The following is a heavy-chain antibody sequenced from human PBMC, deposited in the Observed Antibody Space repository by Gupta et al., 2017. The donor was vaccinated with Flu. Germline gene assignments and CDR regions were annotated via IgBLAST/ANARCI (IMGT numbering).Heavy chain of an antibody. CDR2: IYTSGST. J-gene: IGHJ3*02. V-gene: IGHV4-61*02. CDR3: ARDPPLPRGAFDI. Sequence: QVQLQESGPGLVKPSQTLSLTCTVSGGSISSGSYYWSWIRQPAGKGLEWIGRIYTSGSTNYNPSLKSRVTISVDTSKNQFSLKLSSVTAADTAVYYCARDPPLPRGAFDIWGQGTMVTVSS. CDR1: GGSISSGSYY.